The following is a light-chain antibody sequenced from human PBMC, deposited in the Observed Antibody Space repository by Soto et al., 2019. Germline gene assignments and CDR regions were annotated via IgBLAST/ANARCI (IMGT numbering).Light chain of an antibody. CDR2: EVN. CDR3: CSYAGGYTYL. V-gene: IGLV2-14*01. CDR1: SSDIGAYDY. Sequence: HSVLNQPASLSGSPGQSITISCTGTSSDIGAYDYVSWFQQHPGKAPKLMISEVNNRPSGVSNRFSGSKSGNTASLTISGLQAEDEADYFCCSYAGGYTYLFGTGTKVTVL. J-gene: IGLJ1*01.